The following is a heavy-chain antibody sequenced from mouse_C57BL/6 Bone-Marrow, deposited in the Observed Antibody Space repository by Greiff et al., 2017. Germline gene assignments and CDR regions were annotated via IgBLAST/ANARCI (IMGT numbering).Heavy chain of an antibody. CDR3: ARGNLFDY. CDR1: GFTISDYG. D-gene: IGHD2-1*01. CDR2: ISSGSSTI. V-gene: IGHV5-17*01. Sequence: EVQGVESGGGLVKPGGSLKLSCAASGFTISDYGMHWVRQAPEKGLEWVAYISSGSSTIYYADTVKGRFTISRDNAKNTLFLQMTSLRSEDTAMYYCARGNLFDYWGQGTTLTVSS. J-gene: IGHJ2*01.